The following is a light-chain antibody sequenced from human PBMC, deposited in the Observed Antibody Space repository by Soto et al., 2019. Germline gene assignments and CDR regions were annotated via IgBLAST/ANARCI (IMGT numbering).Light chain of an antibody. CDR2: EVT. V-gene: IGLV2-14*01. Sequence: QSVLTQPASVSGSPGQSITISCTGTSRVVGGYNYVSWYQQHPRTAPKLMIYEVTDRPSGVSPRFSGSKSGNTASLTISGLRADDAADYYCSSYTSSSTLVFGTGTKGTVL. CDR1: SRVVGGYNY. J-gene: IGLJ1*01. CDR3: SSYTSSSTLV.